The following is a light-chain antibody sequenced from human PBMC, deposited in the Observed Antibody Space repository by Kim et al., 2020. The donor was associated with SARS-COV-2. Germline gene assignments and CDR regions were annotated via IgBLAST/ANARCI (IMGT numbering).Light chain of an antibody. Sequence: GQSITNSCTGTSSGVGGYNYVSWYHQHPGNAPKLMIYDVSNRPSGVSNRFSGSKSGNTASLTISGLQAKDEADYYCSSYTSSSTLVFGGGTQLTVL. V-gene: IGLV2-14*03. J-gene: IGLJ2*01. CDR2: DVS. CDR3: SSYTSSSTLV. CDR1: SSGVGGYNY.